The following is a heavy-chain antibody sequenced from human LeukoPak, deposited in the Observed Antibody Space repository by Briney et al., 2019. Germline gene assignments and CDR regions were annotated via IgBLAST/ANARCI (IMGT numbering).Heavy chain of an antibody. V-gene: IGHV3-23*01. Sequence: GGSLRLSCAASGVTFSSYAMTWVRQAPGKGLEWVSAIVGSGDSTYYADSVKGRFTSSRDNSKNTLYLQMNSLTAEDTAVYYCAKEADDWYPRPFDYWGQGTLVTVSS. CDR2: IVGSGDST. CDR1: GVTFSSYA. D-gene: IGHD3-9*01. CDR3: AKEADDWYPRPFDY. J-gene: IGHJ4*02.